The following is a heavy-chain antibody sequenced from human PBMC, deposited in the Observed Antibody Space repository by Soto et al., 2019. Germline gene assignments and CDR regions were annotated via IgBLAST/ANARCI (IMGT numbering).Heavy chain of an antibody. J-gene: IGHJ6*03. D-gene: IGHD3-3*01. V-gene: IGHV2-26*01. Sequence: QVTLKESGPVLVKPTETLTLTCTVSGFSLINAKMGVSWIRQPPGKALEWLAHIFSNDEKSYSTSLKSRLTISKETSKSQVVLTMTNMDPVDTAAYYCARISYDFWSGSPNYYYYYYMDVWGKGTTVTVSS. CDR3: ARISYDFWSGSPNYYYYYYMDV. CDR1: GFSLINAKMG. CDR2: IFSNDEK.